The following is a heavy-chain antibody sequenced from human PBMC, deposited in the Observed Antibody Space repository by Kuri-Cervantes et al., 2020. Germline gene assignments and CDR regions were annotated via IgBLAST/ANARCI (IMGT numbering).Heavy chain of an antibody. CDR2: ISWNSGSI. CDR3: ARGDGVDY. V-gene: IGHV3-74*01. CDR1: GFTFSSYW. J-gene: IGHJ4*02. D-gene: IGHD4-17*01. Sequence: GESLKISCAASGFTFSSYWMHWVRQAPGKGLEWVSGISWNSGSIGYADSVKGRFTISRDNAKNSLYLQMNSLRAEDTAVYYCARGDGVDYWGQGTLVTVSS.